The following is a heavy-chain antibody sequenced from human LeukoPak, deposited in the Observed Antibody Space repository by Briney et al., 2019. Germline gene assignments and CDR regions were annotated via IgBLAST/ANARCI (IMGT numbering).Heavy chain of an antibody. Sequence: PPETLSLTCTVSGGSISSGDYYWSWIRQPPGKGLEWIGYIYYSGSTYYNPSLKSRVTISVDTSKNQFSLKLSSVTAADTAVYYCASFTHYYDSSGRGQERAFDIWGQGTMVTVSS. CDR1: GGSISSGDYY. CDR2: IYYSGST. D-gene: IGHD3-22*01. J-gene: IGHJ3*02. V-gene: IGHV4-30-4*01. CDR3: ASFTHYYDSSGRGQERAFDI.